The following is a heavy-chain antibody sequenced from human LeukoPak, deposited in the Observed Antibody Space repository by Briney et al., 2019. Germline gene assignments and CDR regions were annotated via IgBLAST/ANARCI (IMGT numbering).Heavy chain of an antibody. CDR2: ISSSSSYI. CDR1: GFTFSSYS. D-gene: IGHD3-22*01. J-gene: IGHJ6*02. CDR3: AGHYDSSGYDYYYGMDV. Sequence: GGSLRLSCAASGFTFSSYSMNWVRQAPGKGLEWVSSISSSSSYIYYADSVKGRFTISGDNAKNSLYLQMNSLRAEDTAVYYCAGHYDSSGYDYYYGMDVWGQGTTVTVSS. V-gene: IGHV3-21*01.